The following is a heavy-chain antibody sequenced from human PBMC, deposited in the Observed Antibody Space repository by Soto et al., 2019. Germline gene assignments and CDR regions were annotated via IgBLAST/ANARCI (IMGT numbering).Heavy chain of an antibody. CDR1: GGTFSSYA. CDR3: ARDAGAFYGGNAGAAFDI. V-gene: IGHV1-69*01. CDR2: IIPIFGTA. J-gene: IGHJ3*02. D-gene: IGHD4-17*01. Sequence: QVQLVQSGAEVKKPGSSVKVSCKASGGTFSSYAISWVRQAPGQGLEWMGGIIPIFGTANYAQKFQGRVTITADESTRTAYMELGSLRSEDTAVYYCARDAGAFYGGNAGAAFDIWGQGTNGHRLF.